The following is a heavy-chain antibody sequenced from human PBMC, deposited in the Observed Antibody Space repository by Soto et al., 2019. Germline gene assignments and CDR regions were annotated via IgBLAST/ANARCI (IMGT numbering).Heavy chain of an antibody. J-gene: IGHJ6*02. CDR2: IYNSGST. D-gene: IGHD2-2*02. CDR1: GGSISSGDYY. V-gene: IGHV4-30-4*01. Sequence: SETLSLTCTVSGGSISSGDYYWSWIRQPPGKGLEWIGYIYNSGSTNYNPSLKSRVTISVDTSKNQFSLKLSSVTAADTAVYYCARDRHLIVVVPAAIESYYYYYYGMDVWGQGTTVTVSS. CDR3: ARDRHLIVVVPAAIESYYYYYYGMDV.